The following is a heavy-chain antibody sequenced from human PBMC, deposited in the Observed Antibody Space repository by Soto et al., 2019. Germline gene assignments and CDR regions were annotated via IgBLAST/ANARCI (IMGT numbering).Heavy chain of an antibody. Sequence: GGSLRLSCAASGFTFSSYSMNWVRQAPGKGLEWVSSISSSSSYIYYADSVKGRFTISRDNAKNSLYLQMNSLRAEDTAVYYCARVKGYYDSSGYPWGEGTVVTV. CDR2: ISSSSSYI. CDR3: ARVKGYYDSSGYP. J-gene: IGHJ5*02. V-gene: IGHV3-21*01. D-gene: IGHD3-22*01. CDR1: GFTFSSYS.